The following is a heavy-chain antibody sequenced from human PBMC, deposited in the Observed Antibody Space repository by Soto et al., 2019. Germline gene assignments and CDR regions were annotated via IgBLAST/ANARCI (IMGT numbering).Heavy chain of an antibody. CDR3: SRFIMVGGWFGPNYYHGMDV. V-gene: IGHV1-18*01. CDR1: GYTFSNYG. Sequence: ASVKVSCKTSGYTFSNYGINWVRQAPGQGLEWMGWISGYNGNTNYAQTVQGRVTMTTDTSTGTVYMELRSLKSDDTAIYYCSRFIMVGGWFGPNYYHGMDVWGQGTTVTVSS. D-gene: IGHD6-19*01. CDR2: ISGYNGNT. J-gene: IGHJ6*02.